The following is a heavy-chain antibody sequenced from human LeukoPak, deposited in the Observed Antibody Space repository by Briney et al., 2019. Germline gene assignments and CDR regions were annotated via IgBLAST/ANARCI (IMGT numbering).Heavy chain of an antibody. CDR2: ISTYSGNT. V-gene: IGHV1-18*01. CDR1: GYTFTSYG. J-gene: IGHJ4*02. D-gene: IGHD1-26*01. CDR3: ATDTTGGSYCDN. Sequence: ASVKVSCKASGYTFTSYGISWERQAPGQGLEWVGWISTYSGNTKYAQKFQGRVTMTTDTSTSTAYMELRSLRSDDTAVYFCATDTTGGSYCDNWGQGSLVTVSS.